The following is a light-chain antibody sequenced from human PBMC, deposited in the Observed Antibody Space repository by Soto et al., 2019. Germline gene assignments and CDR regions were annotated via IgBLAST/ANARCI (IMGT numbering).Light chain of an antibody. CDR2: DAP. CDR3: QQYNSYSTWT. Sequence: DIQMTQSPSTLSASVGDRVTITCRASQSISSWLAWYQQKPGQDPKLLIYDAPILESGDPSRFSSGGSGTEYTPPISSLQPDDFATYYCQQYNSYSTWTFGQGTKVEIK. CDR1: QSISSW. V-gene: IGKV1-5*01. J-gene: IGKJ1*01.